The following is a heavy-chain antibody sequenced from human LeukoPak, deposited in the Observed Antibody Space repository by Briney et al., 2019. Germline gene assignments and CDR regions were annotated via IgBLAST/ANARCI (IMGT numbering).Heavy chain of an antibody. CDR3: ARGQGLLRYFDWLTPDAFDI. CDR2: IYTSGST. D-gene: IGHD3-9*01. CDR1: GGSISSGSYY. Sequence: PSETLSLTCTVSGGSISSGSYYWSWIRQPAGKGLEWIGRIYTSGSTNYNPSLKSRVTMSVDTSKNQFSPKLSSVTAADTAVYYCARGQGLLRYFDWLTPDAFDIWGQGTMVTVSS. J-gene: IGHJ3*02. V-gene: IGHV4-61*02.